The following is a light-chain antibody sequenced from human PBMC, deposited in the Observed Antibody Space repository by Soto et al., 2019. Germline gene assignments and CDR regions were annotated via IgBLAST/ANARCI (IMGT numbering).Light chain of an antibody. CDR3: SAWDDSLNGRSV. J-gene: IGLJ1*01. CDR2: SDN. Sequence: QSALPQPPSASGTPGQRVTISCSGSSSNIGSNTVNWYQHLPGTAPKLLIYSDNQRPSGVPDRFSGSKSGTSASLAISGLQSEDEADYYCSAWDDSLNGRSVFGTGTKVTVL. CDR1: SSNIGSNT. V-gene: IGLV1-44*01.